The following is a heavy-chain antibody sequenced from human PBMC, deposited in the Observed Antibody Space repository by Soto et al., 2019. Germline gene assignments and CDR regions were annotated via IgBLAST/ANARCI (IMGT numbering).Heavy chain of an antibody. Sequence: VQLVQSGAEVRKPGSSVRVSCETSGDTFNSHTINWLRQAPGQGLEWMGGIIPVFGSPTYAQKFQARLTITADTTTQTAYTELSSLTSDDTAFYFCARAITGPNNGFDSWGQGTLVTVSS. CDR1: GDTFNSHT. CDR2: IIPVFGSP. J-gene: IGHJ5*01. D-gene: IGHD3-10*01. CDR3: ARAITGPNNGFDS. V-gene: IGHV1-69*06.